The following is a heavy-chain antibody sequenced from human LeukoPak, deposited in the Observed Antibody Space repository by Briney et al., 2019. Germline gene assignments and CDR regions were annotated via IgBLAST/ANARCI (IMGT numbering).Heavy chain of an antibody. Sequence: SETLSLTCAVYGGSFSGHYWTWIRQPPGKGLEWIGEINHSGSTNYNPSLKSRVTISVDTSKNQFSLKLSSVTAADTAVYYCARGMYYYYYYMDVWGKGTTVTVSS. CDR3: ARGMYYYYYYMDV. J-gene: IGHJ6*03. CDR1: GGSFSGHY. CDR2: INHSGST. V-gene: IGHV4-34*01.